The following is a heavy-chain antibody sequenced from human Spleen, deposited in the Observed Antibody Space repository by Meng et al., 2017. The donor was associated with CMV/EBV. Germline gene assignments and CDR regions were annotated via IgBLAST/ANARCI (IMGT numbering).Heavy chain of an antibody. J-gene: IGHJ4*02. Sequence: QLLLCCGGVLKPSEALALICCVYAGYSSGYYWRSIRQPPGKGLKWMGEIHHSGTTNCTPSLKCRVTILVDTSKTFFSLKLTYVTAADTAVYYCAREGGSSSSWALGYWGQGILVTVSS. CDR3: AREGGSSSSWALGY. D-gene: IGHD6-13*01. V-gene: IGHV4-34*01. CDR2: IHHSGTT. CDR1: AGYSSGYY.